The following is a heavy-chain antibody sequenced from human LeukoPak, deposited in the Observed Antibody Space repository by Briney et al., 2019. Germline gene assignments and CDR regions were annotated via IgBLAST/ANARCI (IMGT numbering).Heavy chain of an antibody. J-gene: IGHJ4*02. V-gene: IGHV3-23*01. D-gene: IGHD3-10*01. CDR1: GFTFSSYA. Sequence: GGSLRLSCAAAGFTFSSYAMSWVRQAPGKGLDWVSAISGSGGSTYYADSVKGRFTISRDNSKNTLYLQMNSLRAEDTAVYYCAKYRRGLWFGELFPNGNFDYWGQGTLVTVSS. CDR2: ISGSGGST. CDR3: AKYRRGLWFGELFPNGNFDY.